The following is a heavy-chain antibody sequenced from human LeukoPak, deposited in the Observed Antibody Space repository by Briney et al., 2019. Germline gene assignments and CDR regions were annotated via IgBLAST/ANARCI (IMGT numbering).Heavy chain of an antibody. J-gene: IGHJ4*02. CDR3: AKGTVGYSYGYYFDY. D-gene: IGHD5-18*01. Sequence: GGSLRLSCAASGFTFSSYAMSWVRQAPGKGLEWVSSVSGNGGSTYYADSVEGRFTISRDNSKNTLYLQMNSLRAEDTAVYYCAKGTVGYSYGYYFDYWGQGTLVTVSS. V-gene: IGHV3-23*01. CDR2: VSGNGGST. CDR1: GFTFSSYA.